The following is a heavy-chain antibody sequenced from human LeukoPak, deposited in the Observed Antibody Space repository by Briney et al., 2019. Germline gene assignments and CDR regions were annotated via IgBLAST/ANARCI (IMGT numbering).Heavy chain of an antibody. CDR1: GFTFSIYS. CDR2: ISSSSSYI. CDR3: ARDSYSSSLEP. Sequence: GGSLTLFCAASGFTFSIYSMIWLRQSPGKGVEWVSSISSSSSYIYYADSVKGQFTISRDNAKNSLYLQMNSLRAEDTAVYYCARDSYSSSLEPWGQGTLVTVSS. J-gene: IGHJ5*02. V-gene: IGHV3-21*01. D-gene: IGHD6-13*01.